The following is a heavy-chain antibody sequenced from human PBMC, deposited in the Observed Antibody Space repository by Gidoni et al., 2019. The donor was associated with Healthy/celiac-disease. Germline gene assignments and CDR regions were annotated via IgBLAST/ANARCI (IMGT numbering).Heavy chain of an antibody. CDR3: ATWRGLRWYSDAFDI. CDR1: GFPFSGYA. V-gene: IGHV3-23*04. J-gene: IGHJ3*02. Sequence: EVQLVASGGGLVQPGGSLRLSCAAPGFPFSGYAMSWVRQAPGKGLEWVSAISGSGGSTYYADSVKGRFTISRDNSKNTLYLQMNSLRAEDTAVYYCATWRGLRWYSDAFDIWGQGTMVTVSS. D-gene: IGHD4-17*01. CDR2: ISGSGGST.